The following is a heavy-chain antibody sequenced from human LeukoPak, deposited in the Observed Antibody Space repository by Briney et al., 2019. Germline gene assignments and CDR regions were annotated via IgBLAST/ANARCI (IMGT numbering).Heavy chain of an antibody. Sequence: GGSLRLSCTVSGFTVSSNSMSWVRQAPGKGLEWVSFIYSDNTHYSDSVKGRFTVSRDNSKNTLYLQMNSLRAEDTAVYYCARRAGAYPHPYDYWGQGTLVTVSS. V-gene: IGHV3-53*01. J-gene: IGHJ4*02. D-gene: IGHD3-16*01. CDR1: GFTVSSNS. CDR3: ARRAGAYPHPYDY. CDR2: IYSDNT.